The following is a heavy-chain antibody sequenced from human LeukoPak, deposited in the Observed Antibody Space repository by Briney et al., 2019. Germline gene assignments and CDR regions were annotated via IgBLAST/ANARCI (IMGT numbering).Heavy chain of an antibody. D-gene: IGHD3-16*01. CDR2: IHYTGGT. CDR1: GGSISPHY. Sequence: SETLSLTCTVSGGSISPHYWSWIRQPPEKGLEWIGYIHYTGGTNYSPSLQGRVTISVDTSTNEFSLKLRSVTAADTAVYYCARFSGYDDTGHHYLDNWGQGTLVTVSS. CDR3: ARFSGYDDTGHHYLDN. V-gene: IGHV4-59*08. J-gene: IGHJ4*02.